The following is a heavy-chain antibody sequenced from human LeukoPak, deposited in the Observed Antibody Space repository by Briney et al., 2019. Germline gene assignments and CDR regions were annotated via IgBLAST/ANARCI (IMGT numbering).Heavy chain of an antibody. CDR1: GFTFSSYA. D-gene: IGHD3-16*01. Sequence: PGGSLRLSCAASGFTFSSYAMSWVRQAPGKGLEWVAVIWYDGSNKYYADSVKGRFTISRDNAKNSLYLQMNSLRAEDTAVYYCARDRGGYFDYWGQGTLVTVSS. CDR3: ARDRGGYFDY. V-gene: IGHV3-33*08. CDR2: IWYDGSNK. J-gene: IGHJ4*02.